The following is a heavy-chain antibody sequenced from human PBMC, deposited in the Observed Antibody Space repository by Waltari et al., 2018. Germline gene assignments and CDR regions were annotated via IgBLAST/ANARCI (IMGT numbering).Heavy chain of an antibody. CDR3: AREDSSGYYYQTKGGFDY. D-gene: IGHD3-22*01. J-gene: IGHJ4*02. CDR1: GGSISSHY. V-gene: IGHV4-59*11. Sequence: QVQLQESGPGLVKPSETLSLTCTVSGGSISSHYWSWIRQPPGKGLEWIGYIYYSGSTNYNPSLKSRVTISVDTSKNQFSLKLSSVTAADTVVYYCAREDSSGYYYQTKGGFDYWGQGTLVTVSS. CDR2: IYYSGST.